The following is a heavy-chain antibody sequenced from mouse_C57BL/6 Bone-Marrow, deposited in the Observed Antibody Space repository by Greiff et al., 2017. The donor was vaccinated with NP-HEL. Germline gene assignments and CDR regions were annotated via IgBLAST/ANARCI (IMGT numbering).Heavy chain of an antibody. D-gene: IGHD2-4*01. Sequence: EVKLMESGPGLVKPSQSLSLTCSVTGYSITSGYYWNWIRQFPGNKLEWMGYISYDGSNNSNPSLNNRISITRDTSKNQFFLKLNSVTTEDTATYYCARCGTMITDFDVWGTGTTVTVSS. CDR1: GYSITSGYY. CDR3: ARCGTMITDFDV. CDR2: ISYDGSN. V-gene: IGHV3-6*01. J-gene: IGHJ1*03.